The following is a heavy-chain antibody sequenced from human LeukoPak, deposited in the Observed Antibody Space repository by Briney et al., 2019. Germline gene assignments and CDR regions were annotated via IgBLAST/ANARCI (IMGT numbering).Heavy chain of an antibody. V-gene: IGHV4-34*01. CDR3: ARKTSHYYDRKYYFDY. CDR2: INHSGST. Sequence: SETLSLTCAVYGGSFSGYYWSWIRQPPGKGLEWIGEINHSGSTNYNPSLKSRVTISVDTSKNQFSLKLSSATAADTAVYYCARKTSHYYDRKYYFDYWGQGTLVTVSS. CDR1: GGSFSGYY. J-gene: IGHJ4*02. D-gene: IGHD3-22*01.